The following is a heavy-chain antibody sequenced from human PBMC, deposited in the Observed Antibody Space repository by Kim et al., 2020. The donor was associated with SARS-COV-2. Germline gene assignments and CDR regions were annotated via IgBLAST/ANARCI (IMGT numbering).Heavy chain of an antibody. Sequence: SETLSLTCTVSGGSISSYYWSWIRQPAGKGLEWIGRIYTSGSTNYNPSLKSRVTMSVDTSKNQFSLKLSSVTAADTAVYYCARDTAMVKSRYYYYGMDVWGQGTTVTVSS. D-gene: IGHD5-18*01. CDR1: GGSISSYY. J-gene: IGHJ6*02. CDR2: IYTSGST. CDR3: ARDTAMVKSRYYYYGMDV. V-gene: IGHV4-4*07.